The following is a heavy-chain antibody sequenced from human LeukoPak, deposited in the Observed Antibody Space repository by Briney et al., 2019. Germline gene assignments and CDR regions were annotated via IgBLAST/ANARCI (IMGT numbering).Heavy chain of an antibody. CDR3: AIGSDNSWENYFNY. Sequence: SETLSLTCTVSGGSISNYYWNWIRQPPGKGLEWIGDIQYSGSTNYAPSVKSRVTISADKSKNQFSLKLSSVTAADTAVYYCAIGSDNSWENYFNYWGQGTLVTVSS. J-gene: IGHJ4*02. CDR1: GGSISNYY. CDR2: IQYSGST. V-gene: IGHV4-59*01. D-gene: IGHD6-13*01.